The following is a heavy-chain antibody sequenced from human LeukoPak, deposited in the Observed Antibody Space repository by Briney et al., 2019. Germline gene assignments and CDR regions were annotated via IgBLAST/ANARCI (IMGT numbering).Heavy chain of an antibody. J-gene: IGHJ4*02. V-gene: IGHV3-9*01. CDR1: GFTFDDYA. Sequence: GGSLRLSCAASGFTFDDYAMHWVRQAPGKGLEWVSGISWNSGSIGYADSVKGRFTISRDNAKNSLYLQMNSLRAEDTALYYCAKDTEEMATTHLDYWGQGTLVTVSS. CDR3: AKDTEEMATTHLDY. CDR2: ISWNSGSI. D-gene: IGHD5-24*01.